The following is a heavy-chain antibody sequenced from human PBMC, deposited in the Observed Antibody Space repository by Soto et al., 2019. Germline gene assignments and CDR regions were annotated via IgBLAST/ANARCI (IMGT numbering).Heavy chain of an antibody. CDR1: GGTFGSYS. Sequence: QVQLVQSEGDLKKPGSSVKVSCQAFGGTFGSYSVIWVRQAPGHGFEWIGGIVPQFRSTNYAQKFQGRVTITTERSTNTAYMELHSLRSDDTAVYYCARIVVPGFGSYSGPDVWGQGTTVTVSS. CDR3: ARIVVPGFGSYSGPDV. CDR2: IVPQFRST. J-gene: IGHJ6*02. V-gene: IGHV1-69*06. D-gene: IGHD2-15*01.